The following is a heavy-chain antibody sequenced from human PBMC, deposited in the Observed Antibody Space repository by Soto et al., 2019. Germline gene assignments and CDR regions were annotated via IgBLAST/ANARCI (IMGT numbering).Heavy chain of an antibody. Sequence: PSETLSLTCTVSGGSISSGDYYWSWIRQPPGKGLEWIGYIYYSGSTYYNPSLKSRVTISVDTSKNQFSLKLSSVTAADTAVYYCARASFYGSGSDYNDYWGQGTLVTVSS. CDR2: IYYSGST. CDR3: ARASFYGSGSDYNDY. CDR1: GGSISSGDYY. J-gene: IGHJ4*02. V-gene: IGHV4-30-4*01. D-gene: IGHD3-10*01.